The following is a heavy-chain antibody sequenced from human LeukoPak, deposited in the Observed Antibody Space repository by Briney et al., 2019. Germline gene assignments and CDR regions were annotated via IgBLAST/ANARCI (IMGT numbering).Heavy chain of an antibody. D-gene: IGHD1-26*01. CDR3: ARNSGSYYVTVDY. Sequence: SETLSLTCAVSGGSISSSNWWSWVRQPPGKGLEWIGEIYHSGSTNYNPSLKSRVTISVDTSKNQFSLKLSSVTAADTAVYYCARNSGSYYVTVDYWGQGTLVTVSS. V-gene: IGHV4-4*02. CDR2: IYHSGST. J-gene: IGHJ4*02. CDR1: GGSISSSNW.